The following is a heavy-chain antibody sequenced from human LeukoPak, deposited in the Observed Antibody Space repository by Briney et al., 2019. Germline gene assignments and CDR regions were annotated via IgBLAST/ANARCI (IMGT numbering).Heavy chain of an antibody. Sequence: SETLSLTCAVYGGSFSGYYWSWIRQPPGKGLEWIGYIYYSGSTYYNPSLKSRVTISVDTSKNQFSLKLSSVTAADTAVYYCARTARGSFDYWGQGTLVTVSS. CDR1: GGSFSGYY. CDR3: ARTARGSFDY. CDR2: IYYSGST. D-gene: IGHD6-6*01. V-gene: IGHV4-34*09. J-gene: IGHJ4*02.